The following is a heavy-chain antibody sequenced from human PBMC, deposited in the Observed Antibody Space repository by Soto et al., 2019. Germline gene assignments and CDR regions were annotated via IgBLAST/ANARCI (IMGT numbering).Heavy chain of an antibody. CDR2: ISYDGSNK. V-gene: IGHV3-30-3*01. CDR1: GFTFSSYA. J-gene: IGHJ2*01. CDR3: PRPLCGDYYPWGDFDL. D-gene: IGHD3-22*01. Sequence: QVQLVESGGGVVQPGRSLRLSCAASGFTFSSYAMHWVRQAPGKGLEWVAVISYDGSNKYYADSVKGRFTISRDNSQISLYLQMNSLRTEDTAVFYCPRPLCGDYYPWGDFDLWGRGTLVTVSS.